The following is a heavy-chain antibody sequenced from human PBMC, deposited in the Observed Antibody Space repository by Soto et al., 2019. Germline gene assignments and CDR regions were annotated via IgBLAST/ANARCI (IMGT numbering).Heavy chain of an antibody. CDR2: ISWNSGSI. CDR1: GFTFDDYA. D-gene: IGHD3-3*01. V-gene: IGHV3-9*01. CDR3: AKDRGQDFWSGYLIPDYYYYGMDV. Sequence: GGSLRLSCAASGFTFDDYAMHWVRQAPGKGLEWVSGISWNSGSIGYADSVKGRFTISRDNAKNSLYLQMNSLRAEDTALYYCAKDRGQDFWSGYLIPDYYYYGMDVWGQGTTVTVSS. J-gene: IGHJ6*02.